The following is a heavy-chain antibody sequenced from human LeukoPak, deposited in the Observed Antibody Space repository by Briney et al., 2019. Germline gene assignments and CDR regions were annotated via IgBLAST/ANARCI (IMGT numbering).Heavy chain of an antibody. D-gene: IGHD3-22*01. CDR1: GGSMSSYY. V-gene: IGHV4-59*01. CDR2: IPYSGST. CDR3: ARDRRYYDTSGTVYYDAMDV. Sequence: PSETLSLTCTVSGGSMSSYYWSWTRQPPGKGLEWIGYIPYSGSTNYNPSLKSRVTISVDTSKNHFSLKLSSVTAADTAVYYCARDRRYYDTSGTVYYDAMDVWGQGTTVTVSS. J-gene: IGHJ6*02.